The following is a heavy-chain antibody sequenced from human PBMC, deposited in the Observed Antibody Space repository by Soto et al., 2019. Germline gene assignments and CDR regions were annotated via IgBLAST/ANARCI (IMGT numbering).Heavy chain of an antibody. J-gene: IGHJ4*01. CDR3: ARHPAMVTDFCDY. D-gene: IGHD5-18*01. Sequence: QVQVVQSGAEVKKPGSSVKVSCKTSGGTFSTYTISWVRQAPGQGLEWMGKIIPILNKANYAPKFQGRVTITAANSTSTAYMELASLRSEDTAVYYCARHPAMVTDFCDYWGQGTLVTVSS. CDR1: GGTFSTYT. CDR2: IIPILNKA. V-gene: IGHV1-69*02.